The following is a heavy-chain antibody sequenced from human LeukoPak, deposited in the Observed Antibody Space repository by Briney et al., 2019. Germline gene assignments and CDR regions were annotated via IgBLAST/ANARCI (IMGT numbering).Heavy chain of an antibody. CDR2: IRQDGSEK. Sequence: GGSLRLSCAASGFTFSDYWMTWARQAPGKGLEWVANIRQDGSEKYHVDSVKGRFTISRDNAKNSVYLQMNSLRAEDTAVYYCARISCSRSSCYGVYDYWGQGSLVTVSS. CDR3: ARISCSRSSCYGVYDY. D-gene: IGHD2-15*01. V-gene: IGHV3-7*01. CDR1: GFTFSDYW. J-gene: IGHJ4*02.